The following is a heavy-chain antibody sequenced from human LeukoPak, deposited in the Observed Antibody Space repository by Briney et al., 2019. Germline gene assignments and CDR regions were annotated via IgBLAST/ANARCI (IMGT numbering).Heavy chain of an antibody. Sequence: SQTLSLTCAVSGGSISSGGYSWSWIRQPPGKGLEWIGYIYHSGSTYYNPSLKSRVTISVDTSKNQFSLKLSSVTAADTALYYCARAPLGYGYNDIDYWGQGTLVTVSS. D-gene: IGHD5-24*01. CDR1: GGSISSGGYS. V-gene: IGHV4-30-2*01. CDR3: ARAPLGYGYNDIDY. J-gene: IGHJ4*02. CDR2: IYHSGST.